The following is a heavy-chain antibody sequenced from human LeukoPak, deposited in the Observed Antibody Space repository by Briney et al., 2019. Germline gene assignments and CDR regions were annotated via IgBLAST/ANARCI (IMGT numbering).Heavy chain of an antibody. V-gene: IGHV4-34*01. CDR2: INHSGST. D-gene: IGHD3-3*01. CDR1: GGSFSGYY. CDR3: ARSFGVVTSYAFDI. Sequence: SETLSLTCAVYGGSFSGYYWSWIRQPPGKGLEWIGEINHSGSTNYNPSLKSRVTISVDTSKNQFSLKLSSVTAADTAVYYCARSFGVVTSYAFDIWGQGTMVTVSS. J-gene: IGHJ3*02.